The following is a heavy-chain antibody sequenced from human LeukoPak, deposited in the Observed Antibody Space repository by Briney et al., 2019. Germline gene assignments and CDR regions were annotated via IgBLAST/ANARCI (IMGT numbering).Heavy chain of an antibody. J-gene: IGHJ6*03. Sequence: SVKVSCKASGGTFSSYAISWVRQAPGQGLEWMGRIIPIFGTANYAQKFQGRVTITTDESTSTAYMELSSLRSEDTAVYYCARRGTTWSGYYPSPRYYYMDVWGKGTTVTVSS. CDR2: IIPIFGTA. V-gene: IGHV1-69*05. CDR1: GGTFSSYA. CDR3: ARRGTTWSGYYPSPRYYYMDV. D-gene: IGHD3-3*01.